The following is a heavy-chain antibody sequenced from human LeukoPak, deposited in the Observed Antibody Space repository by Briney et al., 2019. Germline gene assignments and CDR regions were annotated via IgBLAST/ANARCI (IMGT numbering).Heavy chain of an antibody. CDR1: GGSISSSSYY. D-gene: IGHD3-10*01. CDR2: IYYSGST. Sequence: SETLSLTCTVSGGSISSSSYYWGWIRQPPGKGLEWIGSIYYSGSTYYNPSLKSRVTISVDTSKNQFSLKLSSVTAADTAVYYCARVSGSSPLNYYGSGSDSWYFDLWGRGTLVTVSS. J-gene: IGHJ2*01. V-gene: IGHV4-39*07. CDR3: ARVSGSSPLNYYGSGSDSWYFDL.